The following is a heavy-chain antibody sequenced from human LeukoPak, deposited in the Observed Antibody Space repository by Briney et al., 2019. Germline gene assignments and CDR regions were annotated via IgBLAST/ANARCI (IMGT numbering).Heavy chain of an antibody. CDR3: ARVELPYSSSWYGAFDI. CDR2: ISAYNGNT. Sequence: ASVKVSCKASGYTFTSYGISWVRQAPGQGLEWMGWISAYNGNTNYAQKLQGRVTMTTDTSTSTAYMELRSLRSDDTAVYYCARVELPYSSSWYGAFDIWGQGTMVTVSP. V-gene: IGHV1-18*01. J-gene: IGHJ3*02. CDR1: GYTFTSYG. D-gene: IGHD6-13*01.